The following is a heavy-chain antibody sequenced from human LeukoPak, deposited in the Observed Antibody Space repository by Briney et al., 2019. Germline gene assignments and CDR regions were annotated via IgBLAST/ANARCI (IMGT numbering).Heavy chain of an antibody. V-gene: IGHV4-59*01. CDR3: ARVTMAAAGTFWFDP. D-gene: IGHD6-13*01. CDR1: GGSISSYY. J-gene: IGHJ5*02. Sequence: SETLSLTCTVAGGSISSYYWSWIRQPPGKGLEWIGYIYYSGSTNYNPSLKSRVTISVDTSKNQFSLKLSSVTAADRAVYYCARVTMAAAGTFWFDPWGQGTLVTVSS. CDR2: IYYSGST.